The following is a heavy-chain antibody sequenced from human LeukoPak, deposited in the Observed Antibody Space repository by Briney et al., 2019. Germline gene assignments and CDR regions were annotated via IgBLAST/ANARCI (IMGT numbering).Heavy chain of an antibody. CDR2: IYGGGSGST. CDR3: AKDFTPDGIWDIDY. V-gene: IGHV3-23*01. CDR1: GFTFSKYT. Sequence: GGSLRLSCVASGFTFSKYTMSWVRQAPGKGLEWVSGIYGGGSGSTFYAESVKVRFTISRYNSKNTLYLQLNSLGDEDTAIYYCAKDFTPDGIWDIDYWGRGTLITVSS. D-gene: IGHD1-14*01. J-gene: IGHJ4*02.